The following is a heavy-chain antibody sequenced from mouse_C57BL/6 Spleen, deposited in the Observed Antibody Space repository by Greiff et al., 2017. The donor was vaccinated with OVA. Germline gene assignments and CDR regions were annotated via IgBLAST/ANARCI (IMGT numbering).Heavy chain of an antibody. CDR3: ARMGGYYWYFDV. V-gene: IGHV1-52*01. Sequence: QVQLQQPGAELVRPGSSVKLSCKASGYTFTSYWMHWVKQRPIQGLEWIGNIDPSDSETHYNQKFKDKATLTVDKSSSTAYMLLSSRTSEDSAVYYCARMGGYYWYFDVWGTGTTVTVSS. D-gene: IGHD1-1*02. CDR1: GYTFTSYW. J-gene: IGHJ1*03. CDR2: IDPSDSET.